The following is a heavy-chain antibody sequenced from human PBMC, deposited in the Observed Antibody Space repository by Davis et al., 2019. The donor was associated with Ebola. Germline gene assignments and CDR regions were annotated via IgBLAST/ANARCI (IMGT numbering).Heavy chain of an antibody. Sequence: GGSLRLSCLASGFTFSNYTMTCLRHAPAKGLEWVSGIIGTGFNTYYANSVRGRFTVSRDNSKNTLYLQMNSLRAEDTAVYYCARRADYWGQGTLVTVSS. V-gene: IGHV3-23*01. J-gene: IGHJ4*02. CDR3: ARRADY. CDR1: GFTFSNYT. CDR2: IIGTGFNT.